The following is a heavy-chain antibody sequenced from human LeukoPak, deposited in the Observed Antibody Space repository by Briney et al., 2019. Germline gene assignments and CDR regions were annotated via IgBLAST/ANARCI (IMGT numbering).Heavy chain of an antibody. V-gene: IGHV3-72*01. D-gene: IGHD5/OR15-5a*01. J-gene: IGHJ4*02. CDR3: TRVSPLAYFFDF. CDR1: GFTFSDHY. CDR2: IRKKAHSYST. Sequence: PGGSLRLSCAVSGFTFSDHYMDWVRQAPGKGLEWVGHIRKKAHSYSTEYAASVRGRFTISRDDSQNSMYLEMNSLETGDTAVYYCTRVSPLAYFFDFWGQGALVTVSS.